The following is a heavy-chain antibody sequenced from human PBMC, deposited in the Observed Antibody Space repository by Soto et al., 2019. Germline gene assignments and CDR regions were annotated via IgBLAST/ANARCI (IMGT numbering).Heavy chain of an antibody. CDR2: IYYSGST. D-gene: IGHD1-26*01. J-gene: IGHJ6*02. V-gene: IGHV4-39*01. CDR3: ARGGIPPSGYGIAYAMDV. Sequence: ASETLSLTCTVSGVSISGSRYYWGWYRKPPGRGLEWIGNIYYSGSTYYTPALKSRVTLSVDTSKNQFSLNLNSVTAADTAVYYCARGGIPPSGYGIAYAMDVWGQGTTVTVSS. CDR1: GVSISGSRYY.